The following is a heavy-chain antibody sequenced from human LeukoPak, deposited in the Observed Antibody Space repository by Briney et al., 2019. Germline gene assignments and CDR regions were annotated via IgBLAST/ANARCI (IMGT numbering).Heavy chain of an antibody. Sequence: GGSLRLSCAASGFTFTTYWMGWVRQAPGKGLEWVANINQDGSEKYYVDSVKGRFTISRDNAKNSLYLQMNSLRAEDAAVYYCARPLKYYYGSETYFWFDPWGQGTLVTVSS. D-gene: IGHD3-10*01. CDR3: ARPLKYYYGSETYFWFDP. CDR1: GFTFTTYW. CDR2: INQDGSEK. V-gene: IGHV3-7*01. J-gene: IGHJ5*02.